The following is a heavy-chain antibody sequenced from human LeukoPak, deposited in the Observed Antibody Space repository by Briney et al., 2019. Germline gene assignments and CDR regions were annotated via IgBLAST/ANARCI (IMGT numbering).Heavy chain of an antibody. CDR3: ARGPFFYDSSGYTPPFDY. CDR1: GGSFSGYY. Sequence: SETLSLTCAVYGGSFSGYYWSWIRQPPGKGLEWIGEINHSGSTNYNPSLKSRVTISVDTSKNQFSLKLSSVTAADTAVYYCARGPFFYDSSGYTPPFDYWGQGTLVTISS. D-gene: IGHD3-22*01. CDR2: INHSGST. V-gene: IGHV4-34*01. J-gene: IGHJ4*02.